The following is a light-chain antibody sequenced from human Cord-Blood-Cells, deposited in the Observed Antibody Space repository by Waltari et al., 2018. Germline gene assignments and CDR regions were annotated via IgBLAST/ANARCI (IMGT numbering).Light chain of an antibody. CDR1: SSDVGSYNR. V-gene: IGLV2-18*02. Sequence: QSALTQPPSVSGSPGQSVTISCTGTSSDVGSYNRVSWYQQPPGTAPKLMIYEVSNRPSGVPDRFSGSKSGNTASLTISGLQAEDEADYYCSSYTSSSDVFGTGTKVTVL. CDR2: EVS. CDR3: SSYTSSSDV. J-gene: IGLJ1*01.